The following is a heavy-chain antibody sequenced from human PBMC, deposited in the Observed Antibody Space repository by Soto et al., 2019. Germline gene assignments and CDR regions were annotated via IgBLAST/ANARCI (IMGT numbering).Heavy chain of an antibody. CDR3: ARDATYYYDSSGLGYNWFDP. J-gene: IGHJ5*02. V-gene: IGHV3-21*01. Sequence: GGSLRLSCAASGFTSSSYSMNWVRQAPGKGLEWVSSISSSSSYIYYADSVKGRFTISRDNAKNSLYLQMNSLRAEDTAVYYCARDATYYYDSSGLGYNWFDPWGQGTLVTVSS. D-gene: IGHD3-22*01. CDR2: ISSSSSYI. CDR1: GFTSSSYS.